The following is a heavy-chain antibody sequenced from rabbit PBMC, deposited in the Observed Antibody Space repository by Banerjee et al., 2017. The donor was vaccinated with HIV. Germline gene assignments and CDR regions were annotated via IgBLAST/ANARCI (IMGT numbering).Heavy chain of an antibody. Sequence: QEQLEESGGDLVKPEGSLTLTCKASGFDFSSSYWICWVRQAPGKGLELIACINAADDSKICYASWAKGRFTISKTSSTTVTLQMTSLTAADTATYFCARDLGGVTGWNFGLWGQGTLVTVS. CDR1: GFDFSSSYW. D-gene: IGHD7-1*01. CDR2: INAADDSKI. J-gene: IGHJ4*01. V-gene: IGHV1S45*01. CDR3: ARDLGGVTGWNFGL.